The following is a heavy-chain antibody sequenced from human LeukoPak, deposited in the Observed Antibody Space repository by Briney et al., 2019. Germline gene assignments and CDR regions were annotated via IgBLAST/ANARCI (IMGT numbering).Heavy chain of an antibody. D-gene: IGHD5-18*01. CDR2: IFYTGST. CDR1: GVSISGNY. V-gene: IGHV4-59*08. CDR3: ARGHSDTAMVLPDAFDI. J-gene: IGHJ3*02. Sequence: PSETLSLTCTVSGVSISGNYWSWIRQPPGKGLEWIGYIFYTGSTNYNPSLQSRVTILLDTSKNQFSLKLSSVTAADTAVYYCARGHSDTAMVLPDAFDIWGQGTMVTVSS.